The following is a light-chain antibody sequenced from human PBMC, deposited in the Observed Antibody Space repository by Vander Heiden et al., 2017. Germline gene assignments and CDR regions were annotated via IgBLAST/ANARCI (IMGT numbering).Light chain of an antibody. CDR1: QSVSSN. Sequence: EIVLTQSSATLSLSPGERATLPCRASQSVSSNLAWYQQKPGPAPRLLIYEASNRATGIPARFSGSGSGTDFTLTISSLEPEDFAVYYCQQRSNWLTFGGGTKVEIK. CDR3: QQRSNWLT. CDR2: EAS. J-gene: IGKJ4*01. V-gene: IGKV3-11*01.